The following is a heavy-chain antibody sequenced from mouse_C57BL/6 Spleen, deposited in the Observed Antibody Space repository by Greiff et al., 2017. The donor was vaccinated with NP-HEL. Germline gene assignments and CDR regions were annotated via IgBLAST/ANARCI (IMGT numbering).Heavy chain of an antibody. CDR3: ARVDYDLYAMDY. D-gene: IGHD2-4*01. CDR2: IHPSSGYT. CDR1: GYTFTSYT. Sequence: QVQLQQSGAELARPGASVKMSCKASGYTFTSYTMHWVKQRPGQGLEWIGYIHPSSGYTKYNQKFKDKATLTADKSSSTAYMQLSSLTSEDSAVYYCARVDYDLYAMDYWGQGTSVTVSS. J-gene: IGHJ4*01. V-gene: IGHV1-4*01.